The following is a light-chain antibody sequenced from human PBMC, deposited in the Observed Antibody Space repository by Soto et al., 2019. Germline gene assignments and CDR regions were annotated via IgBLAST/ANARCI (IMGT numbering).Light chain of an antibody. CDR1: QSISSY. J-gene: IGKJ1*01. V-gene: IGKV1-39*01. CDR2: AAS. CDR3: QQSYSTPWT. Sequence: DIQMTQSPSSLSASVGDRVTITCRASQSISSYLNWYQQKPGKAPKLLIYAASSLQSEVPSRFSGSGSGTDFTLTISRLQPEDFATYYCQQSYSTPWTFGQGTKVEIK.